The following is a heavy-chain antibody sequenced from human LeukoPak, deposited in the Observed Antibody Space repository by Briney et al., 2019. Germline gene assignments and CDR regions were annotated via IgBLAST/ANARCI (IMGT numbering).Heavy chain of an antibody. D-gene: IGHD3-3*01. V-gene: IGHV4-38-2*01. CDR1: GYSISSGYY. CDR3: ARLAVTIFGGVIIQWFDP. CDR2: IYHSGST. Sequence: SETLSLTCAVSGYSISSGYYWGWIRQPPGKGLEWIGSIYHSGSTYYSPSLKSRVTISVDTSKNQFSLKLSSVTAADTAVYYCARLAVTIFGGVIIQWFDPWGQGTLVTVSS. J-gene: IGHJ5*02.